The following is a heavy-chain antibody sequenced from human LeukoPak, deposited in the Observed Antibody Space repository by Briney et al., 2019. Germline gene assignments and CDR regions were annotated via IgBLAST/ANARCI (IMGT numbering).Heavy chain of an antibody. J-gene: IGHJ4*02. CDR3: ARGGIQVSGIDEFDY. Sequence: GGSLRLSCAASGFTFIDYDMHWVRQVIGKGLECVSSIGIRGDTHYSGSVKGRFTISRENAESSLYLQMNRLRAEDTAVYYCARGGIQVSGIDEFDYWGQGTLVTVSS. V-gene: IGHV3-13*01. D-gene: IGHD6-19*01. CDR2: IGIRGDT. CDR1: GFTFIDYD.